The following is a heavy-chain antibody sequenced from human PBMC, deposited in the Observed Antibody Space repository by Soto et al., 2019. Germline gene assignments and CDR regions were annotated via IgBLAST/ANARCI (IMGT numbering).Heavy chain of an antibody. CDR1: GGTFSSYT. Sequence: QVQLVQSGAEVKKPGSSVKVSCKASGGTFSSYTISWVRQAPGQGLEWMGRIIPILGIANYAQKFQGRVTITADKSTSTAYMELSSLRSEDTAVYYFARDPYPGWFDPWGQGTLVTVSS. CDR3: ARDPYPGWFDP. V-gene: IGHV1-69*02. J-gene: IGHJ5*02. CDR2: IIPILGIA.